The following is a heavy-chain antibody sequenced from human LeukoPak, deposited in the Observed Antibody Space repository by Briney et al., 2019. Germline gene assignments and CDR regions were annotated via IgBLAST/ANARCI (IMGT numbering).Heavy chain of an antibody. CDR3: ARGRIAVTGPHYFDY. J-gene: IGHJ4*02. D-gene: IGHD6-19*01. CDR2: IKWDGSFI. Sequence: GGSLRLSCAASGFTFSSYAMSWVRQAPGKGPEWVSDIKWDGSFIRYADSVRGRFTISRDNAKNSLDLEMNSLGVEDTAFYYCARGRIAVTGPHYFDYWGQGTLVTVSS. V-gene: IGHV3-20*04. CDR1: GFTFSSYA.